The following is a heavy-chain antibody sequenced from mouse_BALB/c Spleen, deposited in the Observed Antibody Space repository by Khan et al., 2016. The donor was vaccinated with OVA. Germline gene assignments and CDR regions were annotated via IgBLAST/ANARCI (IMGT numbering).Heavy chain of an antibody. D-gene: IGHD4-1*01. J-gene: IGHJ3*01. CDR1: GFTFSSYS. V-gene: IGHV5-6*01. CDR2: ISSGGDYT. CDR3: ADHLTGSFAY. Sequence: EVELVESGGDLVKPGGSLKLSCAASGFTFSSYSMSWVRQTPDKRLEWVASISSGGDYTYYPDSVKGRFTISRDNAKNTLYLQMSDLKSEDTAMYDCADHLTGSFAYGGQGTLVTVSA.